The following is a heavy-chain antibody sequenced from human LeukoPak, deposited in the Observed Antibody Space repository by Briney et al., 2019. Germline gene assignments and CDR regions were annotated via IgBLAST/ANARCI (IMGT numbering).Heavy chain of an antibody. CDR2: ISYDGSNK. CDR1: GFTFSSCG. D-gene: IGHD4-23*01. J-gene: IGHJ4*02. CDR3: AKRGDYGGNSPFDY. V-gene: IGHV3-30*18. Sequence: GGSLRLSCAASGFTFSSCGMHWVRQAPGKGLEWVAVISYDGSNKYYADSVKGRFTISRDNSKNTLYLQMNSLRAEDTAVYYCAKRGDYGGNSPFDYWGQGTLVTVSS.